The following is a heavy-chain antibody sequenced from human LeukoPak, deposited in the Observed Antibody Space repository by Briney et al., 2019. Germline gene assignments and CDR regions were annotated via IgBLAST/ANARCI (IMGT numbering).Heavy chain of an antibody. CDR3: ARGPHHGYCSSTSCYLSYYYMDV. D-gene: IGHD2-2*03. Sequence: SETLSLTCTVSGGSISSYYWSWIRQPPGKGLEWIGYIYYSGSTNYNPSLKSRVTISVDTSTNQFSLKLSSVTAADTAVYYCARGPHHGYCSSTSCYLSYYYMDVWGKGTTVTVSS. CDR1: GGSISSYY. J-gene: IGHJ6*03. CDR2: IYYSGST. V-gene: IGHV4-59*01.